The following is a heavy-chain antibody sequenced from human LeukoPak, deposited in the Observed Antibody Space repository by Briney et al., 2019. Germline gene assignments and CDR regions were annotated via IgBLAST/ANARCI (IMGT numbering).Heavy chain of an antibody. V-gene: IGHV3-66*01. CDR3: ARAGPSSSWHQFDY. CDR2: IYSGGRT. J-gene: IGHJ4*02. CDR1: GFTFSSYW. D-gene: IGHD6-13*01. Sequence: GGSLRLSCAASGFTFSSYWMSWVRQAPGKGLEWVSVIYSGGRTYYADSVKGRFIISRDNSKNTLYLQMNSLRAEETAVYYCARAGPSSSWHQFDYWGQGTLVTVSS.